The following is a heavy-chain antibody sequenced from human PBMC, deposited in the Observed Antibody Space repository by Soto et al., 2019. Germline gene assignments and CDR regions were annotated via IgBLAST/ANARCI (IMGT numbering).Heavy chain of an antibody. CDR3: VKVGGKINYFDY. CDR2: ISNNGGRT. J-gene: IGHJ4*02. D-gene: IGHD3-10*01. Sequence: GGSLRLSCAASRFTFGNYAMHWVRQAPGKGLEYVSAISNNGGRTYYADSVKGRFTISRDNSKNTLYLQMSSLRAEDTAVYYCVKVGGKINYFDYWGQGTLVTVSS. V-gene: IGHV3-64D*06. CDR1: RFTFGNYA.